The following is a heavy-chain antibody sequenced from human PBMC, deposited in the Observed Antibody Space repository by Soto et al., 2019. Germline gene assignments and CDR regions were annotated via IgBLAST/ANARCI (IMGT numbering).Heavy chain of an antibody. D-gene: IGHD3-3*01. CDR3: ARDFGHGYYLDY. V-gene: IGHV3-48*02. CDR1: GFSFSNYN. Sequence: GGSLRLSCVASGFSFSNYNMNWVRQAPGKGLGWVSYITDSSDTVHYADSVRGRFTIARDNAESSLYLQMNSLRDEDTAVYFCARDFGHGYYLDYWGRGTLVTVSS. J-gene: IGHJ4*02. CDR2: ITDSSDTV.